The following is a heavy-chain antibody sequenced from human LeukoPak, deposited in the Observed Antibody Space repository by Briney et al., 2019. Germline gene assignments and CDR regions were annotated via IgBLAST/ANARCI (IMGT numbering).Heavy chain of an antibody. D-gene: IGHD4-17*01. J-gene: IGHJ4*02. CDR1: GFTFSSYG. V-gene: IGHV3-33*01. CDR3: ARESLYGDYDPGAIDY. Sequence: GGSLRLSCAASGFTFSSYGMHWVRQAPGKGLEWVAVIWYDGSNKYYADSVKGRFTISRDNSKNTLYLQMNSLRAEDTAVYYCARESLYGDYDPGAIDYWGQGTLVTVSS. CDR2: IWYDGSNK.